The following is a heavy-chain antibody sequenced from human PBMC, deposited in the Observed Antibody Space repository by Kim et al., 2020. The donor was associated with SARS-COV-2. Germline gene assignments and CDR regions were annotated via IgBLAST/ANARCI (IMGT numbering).Heavy chain of an antibody. Sequence: GGSLRLSCAASGFTFSNNAITWVRQAPGKGLEWVSGISTGGRRTYYADSEKGRFSISRDHSKNTMSLQMNGQRVEDTAVYYCAIAGQDEWKLLGHWGQGNLVTVPS. D-gene: IGHD1-26*01. CDR3: AIAGQDEWKLLGH. CDR1: GFTFSNNA. J-gene: IGHJ4*02. CDR2: ISTGGRRT. V-gene: IGHV3-23*01.